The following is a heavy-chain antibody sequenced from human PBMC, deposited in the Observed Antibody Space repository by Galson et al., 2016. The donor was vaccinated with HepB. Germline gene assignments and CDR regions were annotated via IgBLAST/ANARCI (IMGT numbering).Heavy chain of an antibody. CDR3: ARDRGAREPFDY. Sequence: SVKVSCKASGYTFTNYGITWVRQAPGQGLEWLGWISGYNGNTRYAQNVQGRLTMTTDTSTSTAYMELRSLRSDDTAFYYCARDRGAREPFDYWGQGTLVTVSS. D-gene: IGHD1-14*01. J-gene: IGHJ4*02. V-gene: IGHV1-18*04. CDR1: GYTFTNYG. CDR2: ISGYNGNT.